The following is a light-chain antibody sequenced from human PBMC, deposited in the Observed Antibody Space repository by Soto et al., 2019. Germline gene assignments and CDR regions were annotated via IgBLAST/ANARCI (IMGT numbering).Light chain of an antibody. CDR2: AAS. CDR3: QKYNSAPLT. CDR1: QDISNY. V-gene: IGKV1-27*01. Sequence: DVQMTQSPSSLSASVGDRVAITCRASQDISNYLTWYQQKPGKVPKLLIYAASILHSGVPSRFSGSGSGTEFTLTISSLQPEDVATYYCQKYNSAPLTFGGGTKVDIK. J-gene: IGKJ4*01.